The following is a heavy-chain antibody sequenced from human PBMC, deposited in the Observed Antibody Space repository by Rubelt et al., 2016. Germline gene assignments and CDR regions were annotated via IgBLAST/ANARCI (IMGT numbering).Heavy chain of an antibody. V-gene: IGHV3-30*03. D-gene: IGHD2-2*01. Sequence: GLEWVAGISNDVSKNYYSDSVKGRFTISRDNSKNTLYLQMNSLRAEDTAVYYCARHRASDPTAVFDYWGQGTLVTVSS. CDR3: ARHRASDPTAVFDY. J-gene: IGHJ4*02. CDR2: ISNDVSKN.